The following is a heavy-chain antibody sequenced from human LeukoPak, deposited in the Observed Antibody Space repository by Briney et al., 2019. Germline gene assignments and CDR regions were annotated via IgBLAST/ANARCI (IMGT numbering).Heavy chain of an antibody. CDR1: GFTFSSYS. D-gene: IGHD3-16*01. Sequence: GGSLRLSCAASGFTFSSYSLNWVRQAPGKGLEWVSSISSSSSYIYYADSVKGRFTISRDNAKNSLYLQMNSLRAEDTAVYYCARVGGSGGPSEEYYFDYWGQGTLVTVSS. J-gene: IGHJ4*02. CDR3: ARVGGSGGPSEEYYFDY. V-gene: IGHV3-21*01. CDR2: ISSSSSYI.